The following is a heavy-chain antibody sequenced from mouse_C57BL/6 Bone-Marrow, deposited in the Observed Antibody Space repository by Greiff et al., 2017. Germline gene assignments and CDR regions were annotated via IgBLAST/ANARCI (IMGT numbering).Heavy chain of an antibody. CDR3: ARRFYYYGYFDY. CDR2: IYPGNGDT. V-gene: IGHV1-12*01. CDR1: GYTFTSYN. D-gene: IGHD1-1*01. J-gene: IGHJ2*01. Sequence: LQQSGAELVRPGASVKMSCKASGYTFTSYNMHWVKQTPRKGLEWIGAIYPGNGDTSYNQKFKGKATLTVDKSSTTAYMQLSSLTSEDSAVYFCARRFYYYGYFDYWGQGTTLTVSS.